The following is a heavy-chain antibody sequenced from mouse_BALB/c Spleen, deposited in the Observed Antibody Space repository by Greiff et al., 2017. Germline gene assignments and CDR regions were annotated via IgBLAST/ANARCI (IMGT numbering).Heavy chain of an antibody. CDR2: IDPENGNT. V-gene: IGHV14-1*02. Sequence: EVQLQQSGAELVRPGALVKLSCKASGFNIKDYYMHWVKQRPEQGLEWIGWIDPENGNTIYDPKFQGKASITADTSSNTAYLQLSSLTSEDTAVYYCARRGTTVGDFDYWGQGTTLTVSS. J-gene: IGHJ2*01. CDR1: GFNIKDYY. CDR3: ARRGTTVGDFDY. D-gene: IGHD1-1*01.